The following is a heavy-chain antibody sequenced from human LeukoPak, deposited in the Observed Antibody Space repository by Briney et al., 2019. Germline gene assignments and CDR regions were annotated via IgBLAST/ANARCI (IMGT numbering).Heavy chain of an antibody. CDR1: GGSISSGDYS. Sequence: PSQTLSLTCTVSGGSISSGDYSWSWIRQPPGKGLEWIGYIYYSGSTNYNPSLKSRVTISVDTSKNQFSLKLSSVTAADTAVYYCARATVATPPGYWGQGTLVTVSS. CDR3: ARATVATPPGY. D-gene: IGHD5-12*01. J-gene: IGHJ4*02. V-gene: IGHV4-61*08. CDR2: IYYSGST.